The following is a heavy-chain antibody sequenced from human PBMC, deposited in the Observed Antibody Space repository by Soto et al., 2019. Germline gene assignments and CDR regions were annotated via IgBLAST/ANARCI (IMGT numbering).Heavy chain of an antibody. CDR2: INEDGGAK. Sequence: SGFTVSNSCMTWIRQAPGKGLEWVANINEDGGAKSYAESVKGRITISRDNVKNSLYLQMNSLRAEDTAVYYCARVGSGSYYNGDYWGQGTLVTVS. V-gene: IGHV3-7*01. J-gene: IGHJ4*02. D-gene: IGHD3-10*01. CDR3: ARVGSGSYYNGDY. CDR1: GFTVSNSC.